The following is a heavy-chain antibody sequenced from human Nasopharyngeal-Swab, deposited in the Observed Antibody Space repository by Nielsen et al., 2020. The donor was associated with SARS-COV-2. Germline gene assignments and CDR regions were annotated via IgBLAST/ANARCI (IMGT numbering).Heavy chain of an antibody. J-gene: IGHJ4*02. CDR3: AKGGRYFDWLLSGFDY. V-gene: IGHV3-30*18. CDR1: GFTFSSYG. D-gene: IGHD3-9*01. CDR2: ISYDGSNK. Sequence: GGSLRLSCAASGFTFSSYGMHWVRQAPGKGLEWVAVISYDGSNKYYADSVKGRFTISRDNSKNTLYLQMNSLRAEDTAVYYCAKGGRYFDWLLSGFDYWGQGTLVTVSS.